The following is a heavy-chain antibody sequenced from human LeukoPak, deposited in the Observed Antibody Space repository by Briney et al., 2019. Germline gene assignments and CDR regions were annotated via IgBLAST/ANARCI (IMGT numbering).Heavy chain of an antibody. V-gene: IGHV3-48*04. CDR1: GFTFSSYS. CDR2: ISSSSSTI. Sequence: GGSLRLSCAASGFTFSSYSMNWVRQAPGKGLEWVSYISSSSSTIYYADSVKGRFTISRDNAKNSLYLQMNSLRAEDTAVYYCARVGYGSGSYAFDYWGQGTLVTVSS. CDR3: ARVGYGSGSYAFDY. J-gene: IGHJ4*02. D-gene: IGHD3-10*01.